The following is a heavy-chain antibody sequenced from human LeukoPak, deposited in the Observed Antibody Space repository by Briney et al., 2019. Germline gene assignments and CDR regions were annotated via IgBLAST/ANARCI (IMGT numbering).Heavy chain of an antibody. CDR3: ARVLSIVVVPGATFWFDP. D-gene: IGHD2-2*01. CDR2: ISLTGLT. CDR1: GGSISNTNW. J-gene: IGHJ5*02. V-gene: IGHV4-4*02. Sequence: SGTLSLTCGVSGGSISNTNWWSWVRQPPGQGLEWIGEISLTGLTHYNPSLESRVTVSLDKSKNQLSLNLTSVTAADTAVYHCARVLSIVVVPGATFWFDPWGQGTLVTVSS.